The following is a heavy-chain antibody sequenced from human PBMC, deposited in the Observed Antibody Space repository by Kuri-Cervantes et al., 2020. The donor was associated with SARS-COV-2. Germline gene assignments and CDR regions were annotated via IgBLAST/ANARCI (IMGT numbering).Heavy chain of an antibody. Sequence: SGPTLVKPTQTRTLTCTFSGSSLSTSGMCGSWVRQPPGKALEWLALIDWDDDKYYSTSLKTRLTISKDTSKNQLVLTMTNMDPVDTATYYCAQMESGSPHAFDIWGQGTMVTVSS. D-gene: IGHD1-26*01. J-gene: IGHJ3*02. CDR2: IDWDDDK. CDR1: GSSLSTSGMC. V-gene: IGHV2-70*20. CDR3: AQMESGSPHAFDI.